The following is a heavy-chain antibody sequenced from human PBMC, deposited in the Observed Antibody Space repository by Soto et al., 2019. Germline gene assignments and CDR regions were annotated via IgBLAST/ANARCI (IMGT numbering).Heavy chain of an antibody. CDR2: ITSSGSST. Sequence: GGSLRLSCAASGFTFSNYAMTWVRQSPGKGLEWISIITSSGSSTHFADSVKGRFTISRDNSKNTLYLQMNTLRAEDTAVYYCAKGVATILGWFDSWGQGTQVTVSS. D-gene: IGHD5-12*01. CDR1: GFTFSNYA. J-gene: IGHJ5*01. V-gene: IGHV3-23*01. CDR3: AKGVATILGWFDS.